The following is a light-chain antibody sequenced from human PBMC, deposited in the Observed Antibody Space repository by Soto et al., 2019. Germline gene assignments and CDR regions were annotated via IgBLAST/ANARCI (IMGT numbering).Light chain of an antibody. Sequence: SYELTQAPSVSVAPGQTATITCGGDNIGGKSVHLYQQKPGQAPILVVDDDRDPPSGIPARFSGSSSGNTATLTISRVEAGDEADYWCKVWDPDSDHAIFGGGTKLTVL. CDR1: NIGGKS. J-gene: IGLJ2*01. CDR2: DDR. CDR3: KVWDPDSDHAI. V-gene: IGLV3-21*02.